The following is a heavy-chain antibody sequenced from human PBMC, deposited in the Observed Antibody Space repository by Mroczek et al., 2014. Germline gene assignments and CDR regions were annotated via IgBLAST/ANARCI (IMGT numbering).Heavy chain of an antibody. D-gene: IGHD2-2*01. Sequence: QVQLVESGAEVKKPGSSVKVSCKASGGTFSSYAISWVRQAPGQGLEWMGGIIPIFGTANYAQKFQGRVTITADESTSTAYMELSSLRSEDTAVYYCARGGIVVVPAAHYYYMDVWGKGPRSPVSS. CDR2: IIPIFGTA. CDR1: GGTFSSYA. CDR3: ARGGIVVVPAAHYYYMDV. J-gene: IGHJ6*03. V-gene: IGHV1-69*01.